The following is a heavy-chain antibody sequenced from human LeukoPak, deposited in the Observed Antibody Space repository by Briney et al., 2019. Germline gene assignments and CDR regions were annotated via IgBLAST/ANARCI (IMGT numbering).Heavy chain of an antibody. CDR2: INTNTGNP. D-gene: IGHD2-8*02. Sequence: ASVTVSCKASGYTFTSYAMNWVRQAPGQGREWMGWINTNTGNPTYAQGFTGRFVFSLDTSVSTAYLQISSLKAEDTAVYYCAGKIAWWALDIWGQGTMVTVSS. CDR1: GYTFTSYA. CDR3: AGKIAWWALDI. V-gene: IGHV7-4-1*02. J-gene: IGHJ3*02.